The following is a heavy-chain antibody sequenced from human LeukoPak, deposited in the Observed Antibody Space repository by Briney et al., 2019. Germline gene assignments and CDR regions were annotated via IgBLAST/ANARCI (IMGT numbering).Heavy chain of an antibody. Sequence: PGESLKISCKGSGSSFTSYWIGWVLQMPAKSLEWMGIIYPGDSDTRYSPSFQGQVTISADKSISTAYLQWSSLKASDTAMYYCARFLGGASYYFDYWGQGTLVTVSS. CDR1: GSSFTSYW. D-gene: IGHD1-26*01. CDR2: IYPGDSDT. CDR3: ARFLGGASYYFDY. V-gene: IGHV5-51*01. J-gene: IGHJ4*02.